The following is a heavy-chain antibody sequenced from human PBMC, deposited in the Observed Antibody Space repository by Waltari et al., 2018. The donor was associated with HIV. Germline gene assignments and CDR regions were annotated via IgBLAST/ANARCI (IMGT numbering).Heavy chain of an antibody. D-gene: IGHD3-22*01. V-gene: IGHV3-30*01. J-gene: IGHJ5*02. Sequence: LEWVAVISYDGSNKYYADSVKGRFTISRDKSKNTLYLQMNSLRAEDTAVYYCAREDSSGYYAGGWFDTWGQGTLVTVSS. CDR2: ISYDGSNK. CDR3: AREDSSGYYAGGWFDT.